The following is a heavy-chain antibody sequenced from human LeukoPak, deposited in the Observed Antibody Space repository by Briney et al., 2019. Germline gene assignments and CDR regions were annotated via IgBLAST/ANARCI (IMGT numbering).Heavy chain of an antibody. V-gene: IGHV4-39*01. Sequence: SETLSLTCAVSGGSISSGPYYWGWIRQPPGKGLEWIGSMYYSGDTYYKPSLQSRVTISGDPSKNQFSLKLSSVTAADTAVYYCARLRATLTVVVTLFDPWGQGTLVTVSS. D-gene: IGHD3-22*01. CDR1: GGSISSGPYY. CDR3: ARLRATLTVVVTLFDP. J-gene: IGHJ5*02. CDR2: MYYSGDT.